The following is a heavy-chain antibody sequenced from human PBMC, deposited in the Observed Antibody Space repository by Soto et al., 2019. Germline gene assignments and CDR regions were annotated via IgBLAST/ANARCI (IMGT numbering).Heavy chain of an antibody. V-gene: IGHV5-10-1*01. D-gene: IGHD6-13*01. J-gene: IGHJ5*02. CDR1: GYSFTNYW. CDR2: IEPSDSYT. CDR3: ARHEAPYSSSWYVWFDP. Sequence: GESLKISCKGSGYSFTNYWIRWVRQRPGKGLEGRGRIEPSDSYTNYSPSFQGHVTISADKSISTAYLQWSSLKASDTAMYYCARHEAPYSSSWYVWFDPWGQGTLVTVSS.